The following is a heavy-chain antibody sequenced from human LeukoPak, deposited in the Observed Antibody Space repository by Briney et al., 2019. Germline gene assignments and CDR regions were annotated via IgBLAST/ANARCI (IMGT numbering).Heavy chain of an antibody. Sequence: RGASVTVSCKASGYTFTGYYMHWVRQAPGQGLEWMGWINPNSGGTNYAQKFQGRVTMTRDTSISTAYMELSRLRSDDTAVYYCARVSNYYGSGNFDYWGQGTLVTVSS. CDR1: GYTFTGYY. J-gene: IGHJ4*02. D-gene: IGHD3-10*01. CDR3: ARVSNYYGSGNFDY. V-gene: IGHV1-2*02. CDR2: INPNSGGT.